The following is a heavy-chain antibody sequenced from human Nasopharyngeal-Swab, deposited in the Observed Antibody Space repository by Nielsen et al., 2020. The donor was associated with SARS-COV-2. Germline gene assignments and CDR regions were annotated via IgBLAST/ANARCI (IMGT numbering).Heavy chain of an antibody. CDR2: INAGNGNT. D-gene: IGHD6-13*01. CDR1: GYTFTSYA. V-gene: IGHV1-3*01. J-gene: IGHJ4*02. Sequence: ASVKVSCKASGYTFTSYAMHWVRQAPGQRLEWMGWINAGNGNTKYSQKFQGRVTITRDTSASTAYMELSSLRSEDTAVYYCARVYSSSWSLSSPKYYFDYWGQGTLVTVSS. CDR3: ARVYSSSWSLSSPKYYFDY.